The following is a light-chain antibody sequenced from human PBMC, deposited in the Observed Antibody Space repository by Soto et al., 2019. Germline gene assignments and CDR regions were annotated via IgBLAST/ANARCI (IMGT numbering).Light chain of an antibody. CDR3: QQYNNWPPWT. Sequence: EIVMTQSPATLSVSPGERATLSCRASQSVGSNLAWYQQKPGQAPRLLIYGASTRATGIPARFSGSGSGTEFTLTISSLQSEDCAVYYCQQYNNWPPWTFGQGTKVEIK. CDR2: GAS. J-gene: IGKJ1*01. V-gene: IGKV3-15*01. CDR1: QSVGSN.